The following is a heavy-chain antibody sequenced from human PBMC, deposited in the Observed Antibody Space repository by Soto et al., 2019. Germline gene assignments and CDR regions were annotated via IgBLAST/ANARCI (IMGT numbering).Heavy chain of an antibody. CDR3: ARGQXYCSGGICYYYYYGMDV. V-gene: IGHV1-69*01. CDR2: IIPTSGTA. Sequence: GAPVPVSCQASGGTFSSDAFSWVRQAPGQGLEWMGGIIPTSGTANYAQKFQGRATITADESTSTAYMELSSLTSEDTAVYFCARGQXYCSGGICYYYYYGMDVWGQGTTVTVSS. J-gene: IGHJ6*01. D-gene: IGHD2-15*01. CDR1: GGTFSSDA.